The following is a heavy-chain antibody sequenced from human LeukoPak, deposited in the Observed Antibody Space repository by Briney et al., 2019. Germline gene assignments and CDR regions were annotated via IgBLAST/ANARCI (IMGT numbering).Heavy chain of an antibody. V-gene: IGHV4-4*02. CDR1: GGSISSTNW. Sequence: PSETLSLTCAVSGGSISSTNWWSWVRQPPGKGLEWIGEIFHSGGTNYNPSLKSRISLSVDKSQNQFSLKLSSVTAADTAVYYCASIDMVGNWGQGTLVTVSS. CDR3: ASIDMVGN. D-gene: IGHD2-15*01. J-gene: IGHJ4*02. CDR2: IFHSGGT.